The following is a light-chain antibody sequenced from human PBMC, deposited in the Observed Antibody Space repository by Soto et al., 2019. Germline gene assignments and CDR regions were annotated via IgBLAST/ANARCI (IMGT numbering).Light chain of an antibody. V-gene: IGKV3-15*01. CDR2: DAS. Sequence: EILMTQSPATLSVSPGEKATLSCRASQSIGSKLAWYQQKPGQVPRLLIYDASARALATPARFDGSESGTEFTLTISSLQSDDFAVYYCQQRSNWPPITFGQGTRLEI. CDR1: QSIGSK. CDR3: QQRSNWPPIT. J-gene: IGKJ5*01.